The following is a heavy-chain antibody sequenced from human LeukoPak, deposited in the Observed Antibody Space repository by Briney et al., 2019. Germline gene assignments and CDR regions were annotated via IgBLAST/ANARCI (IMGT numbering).Heavy chain of an antibody. CDR1: GFTFSSYW. D-gene: IGHD3-3*01. Sequence: QAGGSLRLSCAASGFTFSSYWMSWVRQAPGKGLEWVANIKQDGSGKYYVDSVKGRFTISRDNAKNSLYLQMNSLRAEDTAVYYCARDDDFWSGYSPDYWGQGTLVSVSS. J-gene: IGHJ4*02. CDR3: ARDDDFWSGYSPDY. CDR2: IKQDGSGK. V-gene: IGHV3-7*01.